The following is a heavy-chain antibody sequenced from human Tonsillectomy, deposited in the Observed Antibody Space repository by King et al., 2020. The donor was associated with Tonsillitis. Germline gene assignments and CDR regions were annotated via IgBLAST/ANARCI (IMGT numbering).Heavy chain of an antibody. CDR3: ARDTGRLLPFDY. CDR1: GGSISSYY. J-gene: IGHJ4*02. CDR2: IYYSGST. V-gene: IGHV4-59*01. D-gene: IGHD2-15*01. Sequence: QVQLQESGPGLVKPSETLSLTCTVSGGSISSYYWSWIRQPPGKGLEWIGYIYYSGSTNYNPSLKSRVTISVDTSKNQFSLKLSSLTAADTAVYYCARDTGRLLPFDYWGQGTLVTVSS.